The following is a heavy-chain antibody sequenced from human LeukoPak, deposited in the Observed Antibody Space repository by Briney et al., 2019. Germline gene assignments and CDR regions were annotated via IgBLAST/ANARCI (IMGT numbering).Heavy chain of an antibody. V-gene: IGHV3-30*02. Sequence: GGSLRLSCAASGFTFSSYGMHWVRQAPGKGLEWVAFIRYDGSNKYYADSVKGRFTISRDNSKNTLYLQMNSLRAEDTAVYYCAKNSGSYYPPYYFDYWGQGTLVTVSS. CDR3: AKNSGSYYPPYYFDY. D-gene: IGHD1-26*01. CDR2: IRYDGSNK. J-gene: IGHJ4*02. CDR1: GFTFSSYG.